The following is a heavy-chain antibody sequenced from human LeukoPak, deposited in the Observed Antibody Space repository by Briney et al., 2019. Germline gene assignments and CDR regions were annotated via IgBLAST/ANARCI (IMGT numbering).Heavy chain of an antibody. D-gene: IGHD2-2*01. Sequence: PSETLSLTCTVSGGSISIGDYYSSCIRQHPGKGLEWIGYIYYSGSTYYNPSLKSRVTISVDTSKNQFSLKLSSVTAADTAVYYWARVVTSTSWHNDYWGQGTLVTVSS. V-gene: IGHV4-31*03. CDR2: IYYSGST. J-gene: IGHJ4*02. CDR1: GGSISIGDYY. CDR3: ARVVTSTSWHNDY.